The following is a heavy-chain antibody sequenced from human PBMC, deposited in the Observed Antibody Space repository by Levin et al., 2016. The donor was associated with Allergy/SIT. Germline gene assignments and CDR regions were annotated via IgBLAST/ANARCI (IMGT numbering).Heavy chain of an antibody. V-gene: IGHV4-59*01. CDR3: ARAVIAGFTVTTSYYYGMDV. Sequence: SETLSLTCTVSGGSISSYYWSWIRQPPGKGLEWIGYIYYSGSTNYNPSLKSRVTISVDTSKNQFSLKLSSVTAADTAVYYCARAVIAGFTVTTSYYYGMDVWGQGTTVTVSS. CDR2: IYYSGST. J-gene: IGHJ6*02. D-gene: IGHD4-17*01. CDR1: GGSISSYY.